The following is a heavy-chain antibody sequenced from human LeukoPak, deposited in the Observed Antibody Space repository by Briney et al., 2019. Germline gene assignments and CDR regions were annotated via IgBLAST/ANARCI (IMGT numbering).Heavy chain of an antibody. CDR3: ARKDGDC. CDR2: IYTSGNT. CDR1: GDSISNYH. Sequence: SETLSLTCTVSGDSISNYHWSWIRQPAGKGLEWVGRIYTSGNTNYNPSLKSRVTISVDKSKNQLSLKLSSVTAADTAVYYCARKDGDCWGQGTLVTVSS. V-gene: IGHV4-4*07. J-gene: IGHJ4*02.